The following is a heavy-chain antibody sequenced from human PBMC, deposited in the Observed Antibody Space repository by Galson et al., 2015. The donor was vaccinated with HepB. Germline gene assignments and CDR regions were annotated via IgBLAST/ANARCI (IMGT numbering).Heavy chain of an antibody. Sequence: SLRLSCAVSGFTFSDYYMSWIRQAPGKGLEWISYISSNTLYTKYADSVKGRFTISRDNAKTSLYRQINGLRAEAMAVYYCTRVADADYCDHTHVAPWGQGSRGTVSS. D-gene: IGHD4-17*01. CDR3: TRVADADYCDHTHVAP. V-gene: IGHV3-11*06. J-gene: IGHJ5*02. CDR1: GFTFSDYY. CDR2: ISSNTLYT.